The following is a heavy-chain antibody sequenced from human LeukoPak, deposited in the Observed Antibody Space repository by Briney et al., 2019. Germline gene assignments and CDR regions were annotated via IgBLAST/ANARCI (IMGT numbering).Heavy chain of an antibody. V-gene: IGHV1-18*01. CDR1: GYSFSSHG. CDR2: ISAYNGNT. CDR3: ARESIGGYGFDY. J-gene: IGHJ4*02. Sequence: GASVKVSCKASGYSFSSHGISWVRQAPGQGLEWMGWISAYNGNTNYAQKLQGRVTMTTDTSASTVYMELRSLKSDDTAVYYCARESIGGYGFDYWGQGTPVTVAS. D-gene: IGHD6-25*01.